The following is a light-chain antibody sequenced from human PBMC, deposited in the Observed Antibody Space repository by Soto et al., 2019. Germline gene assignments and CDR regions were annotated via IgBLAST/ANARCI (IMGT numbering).Light chain of an antibody. V-gene: IGKV1-5*01. CDR1: QTISSW. J-gene: IGKJ1*01. CDR3: QQYNSFCT. Sequence: DIQMTQSPSTLSASVGDRVTITCRASQTISSWLAWYQQKPGKAPELMLYDASSLESAVPSRFPGSGSGTEFTLSISSLQPDHFAAYYCQQYNSFCTFGQGTIVDIK. CDR2: DAS.